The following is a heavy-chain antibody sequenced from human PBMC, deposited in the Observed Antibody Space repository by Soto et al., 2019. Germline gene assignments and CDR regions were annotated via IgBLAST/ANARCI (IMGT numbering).Heavy chain of an antibody. CDR2: MNPNSGNT. CDR3: AGELSYGLDV. CDR1: GYTFTSYD. Sequence: QVQLVQSGAEVKKPGASVKVSCKASGYTFTSYDINWVRQATGQGLEWMGWMNPNSGNTGYAQKFQGRVTMTRNTSITTAYMELSSLIAEDTAVYYWAGELSYGLDVWGQGTTVTVSS. J-gene: IGHJ6*02. V-gene: IGHV1-8*01.